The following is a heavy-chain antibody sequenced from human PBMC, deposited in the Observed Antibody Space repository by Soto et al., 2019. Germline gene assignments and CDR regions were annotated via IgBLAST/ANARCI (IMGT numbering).Heavy chain of an antibody. CDR1: SGPSSSHN. J-gene: IGHJ6*02. V-gene: IGHV4-59*08. Sequence: QVQLQQSGPGLVKPSETLSPTCSVPSGPSSSHNWGWIRQPPGRGLEWIGYVYSTGGTSYNPSLKSRVTISADTSTNHISLTLTSVTAADTAVYYCVRQGIGNLHGLVDVWGQGTTVRVSS. CDR2: VYSTGGT. CDR3: VRQGIGNLHGLVDV. D-gene: IGHD1-1*01.